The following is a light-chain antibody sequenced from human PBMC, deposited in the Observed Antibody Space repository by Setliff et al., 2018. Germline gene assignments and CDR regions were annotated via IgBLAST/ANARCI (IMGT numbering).Light chain of an antibody. V-gene: IGLV2-14*03. CDR2: DVS. CDR1: SSDVGGYDY. J-gene: IGLJ1*01. CDR3: SSYAGSSTLYV. Sequence: QSALTQPASVSGSPGQSITISCTGTSSDVGGYDYVSWYQQHPDKAPKLMIFDVSNRPSGVSSRFSGSKPGNTASLTISGLQAEDEADYYCSSYAGSSTLYVFGTGTKVTVL.